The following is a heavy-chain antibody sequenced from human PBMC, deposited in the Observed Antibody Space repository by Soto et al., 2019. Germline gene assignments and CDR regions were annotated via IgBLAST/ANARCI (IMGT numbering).Heavy chain of an antibody. Sequence: ASVKVSCKASGYTFTSYGISWVRQPPGQRLEWMGWISAYNGNTNYAQKLQGRVTMTTDTSTSTAYMELRSLRSDDTAVYYCARVDPRVTIFGVVTGTRHYHGMDVWGQGTTVTVSS. J-gene: IGHJ6*02. CDR3: ARVDPRVTIFGVVTGTRHYHGMDV. D-gene: IGHD3-3*01. CDR2: ISAYNGNT. V-gene: IGHV1-18*01. CDR1: GYTFTSYG.